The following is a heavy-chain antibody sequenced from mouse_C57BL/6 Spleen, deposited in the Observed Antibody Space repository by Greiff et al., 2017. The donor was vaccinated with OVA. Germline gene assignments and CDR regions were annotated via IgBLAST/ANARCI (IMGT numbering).Heavy chain of an antibody. CDR1: GFNIKDYY. CDR2: IDPEDGDT. CDR3: TTSDYGSSYNYYFDY. J-gene: IGHJ2*01. Sequence: EVQLVESGAELVRPGASVKLSCTASGFNIKDYYMHWVKQRPEQGLEWIGRIDPEDGDTEYAPKFQGKATMTADTSSNTAYLQLSSLTSEDTAVYYCTTSDYGSSYNYYFDYWGQGTTLTVSS. D-gene: IGHD1-1*01. V-gene: IGHV14-1*01.